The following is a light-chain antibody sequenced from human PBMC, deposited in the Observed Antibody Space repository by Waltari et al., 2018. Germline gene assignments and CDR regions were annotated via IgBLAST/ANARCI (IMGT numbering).Light chain of an antibody. CDR2: DFS. J-gene: IGLJ2*01. Sequence: QSALAQPASVSGSPGQSITISSTVTDSATGAYTYVSWYQQHPGIAPKLLLYDFSDRPTGVSDRFSGSKSGKTASLTISVLQPEDAADYYCSSYTRRNTVIFGGGTKLTVV. CDR3: SSYTRRNTVI. V-gene: IGLV2-14*03. CDR1: DSATGAYTY.